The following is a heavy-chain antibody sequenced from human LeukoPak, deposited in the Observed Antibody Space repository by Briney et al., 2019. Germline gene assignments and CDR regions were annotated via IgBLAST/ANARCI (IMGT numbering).Heavy chain of an antibody. CDR3: AKAGERFLEWLLYSNIWRYCDY. J-gene: IGHJ4*02. CDR2: ISGSAGST. D-gene: IGHD3-3*01. Sequence: QPGASLRLSCAASCFTFSSYAMRWVRQAPVEWLEWVSAISGSAGSTYYADSVKGRSTVSRDNSKNTLYLQMNSVRAEDTAVYYCAKAGERFLEWLLYSNIWRYCDYWGQGTLVSVSS. CDR1: CFTFSSYA. V-gene: IGHV3-23*01.